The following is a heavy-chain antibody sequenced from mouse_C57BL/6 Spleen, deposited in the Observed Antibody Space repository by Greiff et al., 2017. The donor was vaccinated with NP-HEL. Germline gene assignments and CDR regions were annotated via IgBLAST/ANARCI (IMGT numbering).Heavy chain of an antibody. CDR1: GFNIKDYY. CDR2: IDPEDGDT. CDR3: TRTGTGAMDY. J-gene: IGHJ4*01. D-gene: IGHD4-1*01. V-gene: IGHV14-1*01. Sequence: VQLQQSGAELVRPGASVKLSCTASGFNIKDYYMHWVKQRPEQGLEWIGWIDPEDGDTEYAPKFQGQATMTADTSSNTAYLQLSSLTSEDTDVYYCTRTGTGAMDYGGQGTSVTVST.